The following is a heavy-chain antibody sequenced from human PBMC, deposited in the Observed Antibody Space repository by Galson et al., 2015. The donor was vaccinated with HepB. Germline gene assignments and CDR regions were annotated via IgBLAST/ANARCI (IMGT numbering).Heavy chain of an antibody. CDR2: ISGSSSTI. J-gene: IGHJ4*02. CDR1: GLTFSNYN. CDR3: ATGRDLSY. Sequence: SLRLSCAASGLTFSNYNMNWVRQAPGKGLEWVSYISGSSSTIYYADSVKGRFTIPRDNAKSALYLQMSSLGDEDTAVYYCATGRDLSYWVQGTLVTVSP. D-gene: IGHD5-24*01. V-gene: IGHV3-48*02.